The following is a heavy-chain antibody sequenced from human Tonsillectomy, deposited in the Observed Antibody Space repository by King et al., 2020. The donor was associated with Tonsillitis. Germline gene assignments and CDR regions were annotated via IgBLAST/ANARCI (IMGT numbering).Heavy chain of an antibody. Sequence: QVQLQQWGAGLLKPSETLSLTCAVYGGSFSGYYWSWIRQPPGKGLEWIGEINHSGSTNYNPSLKSRVTISVDTSKNQFSLKLSSVTAADTAVYYCSRGLHKPLAVAATPKKFNWYFELWGRGTLVTVSS. D-gene: IGHD2-2*01. V-gene: IGHV4-34*01. J-gene: IGHJ2*01. CDR1: GGSFSGYY. CDR3: SRGLHKPLAVAATPKKFNWYFEL. CDR2: INHSGST.